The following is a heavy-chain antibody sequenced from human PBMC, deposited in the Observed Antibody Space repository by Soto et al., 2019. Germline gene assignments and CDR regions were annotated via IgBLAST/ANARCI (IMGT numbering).Heavy chain of an antibody. D-gene: IGHD6-13*01. V-gene: IGHV2-70*01. CDR3: ARTKAASYSSSWYSGPPPKGQNYYYGMDV. J-gene: IGHJ6*02. CDR2: IDWDDDK. Sequence: SGPTLVNPTQTLTLTCTFSGFSLSTSGMCVSWIRQPPGKALEWLALIDWDDDKYYSTSLKTRLTISKDTSKNQVVLTMTNMDPVDTATYYCARTKAASYSSSWYSGPPPKGQNYYYGMDVWGQGTTVTVSS. CDR1: GFSLSTSGMC.